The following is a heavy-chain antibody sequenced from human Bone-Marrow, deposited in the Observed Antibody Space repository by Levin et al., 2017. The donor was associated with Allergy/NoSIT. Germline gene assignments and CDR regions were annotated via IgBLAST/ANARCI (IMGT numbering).Heavy chain of an antibody. CDR1: GFTFGGYV. CDR3: AKDYYYDSGGSVFYGDAFDF. Sequence: GESLKISCAASGFTFGGYVMAWVRQAPGRGLEWVSSISGSGAHTYYADSVKGRFTISRDNADNTLYLQINSLGAEDTALYHCAKDYYYDSGGSVFYGDAFDFWGQGTMVTVSS. D-gene: IGHD3-22*01. J-gene: IGHJ3*01. V-gene: IGHV3-23*01. CDR2: ISGSGAHT.